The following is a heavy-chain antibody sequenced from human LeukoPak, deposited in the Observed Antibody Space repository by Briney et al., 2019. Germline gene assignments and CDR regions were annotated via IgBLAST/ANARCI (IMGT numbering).Heavy chain of an antibody. V-gene: IGHV3-21*01. J-gene: IGHJ6*02. CDR3: ATEKNYGDYNAYGMDV. CDR2: ITGDSSYI. D-gene: IGHD4-17*01. Sequence: GGPLRFSGVVSGLTFSSSNITWVRRAPGRGLEWVSSITGDSSYIYYADSVKGRFTISRDNAKNSLSLQMNSLRAEDTAVYYCATEKNYGDYNAYGMDVWGQGTTVIVSS. CDR1: GLTFSSSN.